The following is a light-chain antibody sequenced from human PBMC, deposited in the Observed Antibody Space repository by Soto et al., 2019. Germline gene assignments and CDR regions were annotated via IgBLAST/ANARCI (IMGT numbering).Light chain of an antibody. J-gene: IGLJ1*01. CDR3: SSYKSSTAYI. CDR1: SSDVGGYSY. V-gene: IGLV2-14*03. Sequence: QSVLTQPASVSGSPGQSITISCTGTSSDVGGYSYVSWYQQHPGDAPKLMIYHATNRPSGGSDRFAGSKSGNTASLTIPGLQAENEDDYYCSSYKSSTAYIFRTGTKVTVL. CDR2: HAT.